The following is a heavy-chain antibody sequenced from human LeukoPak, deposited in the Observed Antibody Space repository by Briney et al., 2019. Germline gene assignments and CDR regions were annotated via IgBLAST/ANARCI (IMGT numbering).Heavy chain of an antibody. V-gene: IGHV3-48*02. J-gene: IGHJ4*02. CDR2: ISSSSSTI. CDR3: ASGPRPFGYNYFDY. Sequence: GGSLRLSCAASGFTFSSYSMSWVRQAPGKGLEWVSYISSSSSTIYYADSVKGRFTISRDNAKNSLYLQMNSLRDEDTAVYYCASGPRPFGYNYFDYWGQGTLVTVSS. CDR1: GFTFSSYS. D-gene: IGHD6-13*01.